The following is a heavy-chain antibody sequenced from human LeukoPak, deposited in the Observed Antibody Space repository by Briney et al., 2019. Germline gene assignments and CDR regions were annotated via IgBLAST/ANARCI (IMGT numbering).Heavy chain of an antibody. CDR3: ARDGAYCGGDCYPTFDFDY. Sequence: GGSLRLSCSASGFTFSNYAIHWVRQAPGKGLEYVSAISSDGGRTYSADSVKGRFTISRDNSKNTLYLQMGSLRAEDMAVYYCARDGAYCGGDCYPTFDFDYWGQGTLVTVSS. CDR1: GFTFSNYA. V-gene: IGHV3-64*02. D-gene: IGHD2-21*02. CDR2: ISSDGGRT. J-gene: IGHJ4*02.